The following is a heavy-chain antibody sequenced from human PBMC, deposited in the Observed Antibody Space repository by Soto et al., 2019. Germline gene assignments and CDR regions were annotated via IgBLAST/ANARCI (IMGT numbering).Heavy chain of an antibody. CDR2: ISSSGTII. CDR3: ARCFSPFVSGCPAARH. Sequence: QVQLVESGGGLVQPGGSLRLSCEVSGFSVSDYYMTWIRQAPGKGLEWVSYISSSGTIIYYTDSVKGRFTISRDNAKNSLHLQMDSLRVEDTAIYYCARCFSPFVSGCPAARHWGQGTLVIVPS. CDR1: GFSVSDYY. D-gene: IGHD6-19*01. J-gene: IGHJ1*01. V-gene: IGHV3-11*01.